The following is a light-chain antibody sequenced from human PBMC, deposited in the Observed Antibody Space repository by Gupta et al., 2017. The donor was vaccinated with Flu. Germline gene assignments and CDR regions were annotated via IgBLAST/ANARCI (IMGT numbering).Light chain of an antibody. J-gene: IGLJ3*02. V-gene: IGLV1-40*01. CDR1: SSNFGAGFD. CDR2: GTS. CDR3: QSYDSSLSGWV. Sequence: SSNFGAGFDVHWYQQVPGAAPKLIIYGTSSRPSGVPARFSGSKSGTSASLAITGLQPEDEADYYCQSYDSSLSGWVFGGGTKLTVL.